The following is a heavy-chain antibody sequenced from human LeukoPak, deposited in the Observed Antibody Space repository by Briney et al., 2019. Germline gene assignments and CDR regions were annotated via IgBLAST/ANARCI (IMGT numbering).Heavy chain of an antibody. CDR2: ISSSGSTI. CDR1: GLTFSDYY. Sequence: GGSQTLFCAPSGLTFSDYYMSWIRQAPGRGLEWVSYISSSGSTIYYADSVKGRFAISRDNAKNSLYLQMHSLRAEDTAVYYWARVGLEYCSSSSCLYFDFWGQGTLATVSS. CDR3: ARVGLEYCSSSSCLYFDF. D-gene: IGHD2-2*01. J-gene: IGHJ4*02. V-gene: IGHV3-11*01.